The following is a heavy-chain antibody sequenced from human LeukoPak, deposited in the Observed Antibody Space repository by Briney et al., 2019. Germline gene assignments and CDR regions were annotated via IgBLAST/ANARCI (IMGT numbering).Heavy chain of an antibody. D-gene: IGHD1-26*01. Sequence: SETLSLTCTVSDASMSHYYWSWIRQPPGKGLQWIGFISYTGSTNYNPSLKSRVSISIHTSKNQFSLKLSSVTAADTAVYYCARSDRYSGTYFEDWGQGTLVTVSS. CDR1: DASMSHYY. CDR2: ISYTGST. V-gene: IGHV4-59*01. CDR3: ARSDRYSGTYFED. J-gene: IGHJ4*02.